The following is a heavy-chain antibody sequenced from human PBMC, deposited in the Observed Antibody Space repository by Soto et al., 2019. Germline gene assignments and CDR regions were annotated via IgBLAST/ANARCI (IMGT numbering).Heavy chain of an antibody. V-gene: IGHV4-39*07. CDR2: IYYSGYT. J-gene: IGHJ4*02. CDR1: GGSISSSSYY. Sequence: PSETLSLTCTVSGGSISSSSYYWGWIRQPPGKGLEWIGSIYYSGYTYYNPSLKSRVTISVDTSKNQFSLKLTSVTAADTVVYYCARDKITGLFDYWGQGTLVTVSS. CDR3: ARDKITGLFDY. D-gene: IGHD2-8*02.